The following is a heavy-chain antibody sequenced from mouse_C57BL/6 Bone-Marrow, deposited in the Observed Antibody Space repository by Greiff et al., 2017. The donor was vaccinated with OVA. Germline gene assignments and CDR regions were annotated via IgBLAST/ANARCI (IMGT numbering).Heavy chain of an antibody. Sequence: EVKLVESGPELVKPGASVKISCKASGYSFTGYYMNWVKQSPEKSLEWIGEINPSTGGTPYNQKFKAKATLTVDKSSSTAYMQLKSLTSEDSAVYYCASAGRFAYWGQGTLVTVSA. D-gene: IGHD3-3*01. J-gene: IGHJ3*01. V-gene: IGHV1-42*01. CDR2: INPSTGGT. CDR3: ASAGRFAY. CDR1: GYSFTGYY.